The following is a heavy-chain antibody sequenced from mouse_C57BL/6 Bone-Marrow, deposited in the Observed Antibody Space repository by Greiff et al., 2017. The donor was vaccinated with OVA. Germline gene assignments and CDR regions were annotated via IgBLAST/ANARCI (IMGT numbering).Heavy chain of an antibody. D-gene: IGHD3-1*01. CDR3: ARFVRGY. V-gene: IGHV1-59*01. CDR1: GYTFTSYW. Sequence: VQLQQPGAELVRPGTSVKLSCKASGYTFTSYWMHWVKQRPGQGLEWIGVIDPSDSYTNYNQKFKGKATLTVDTSSSTAYIQLSSLTSEDSAVYYCARFVRGYWGQGTTLTVSS. J-gene: IGHJ2*01. CDR2: IDPSDSYT.